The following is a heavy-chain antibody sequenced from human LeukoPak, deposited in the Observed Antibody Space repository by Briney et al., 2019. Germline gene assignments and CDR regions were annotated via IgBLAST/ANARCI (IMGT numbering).Heavy chain of an antibody. CDR3: AREPKYYYDSSGYTAGY. J-gene: IGHJ4*02. D-gene: IGHD3-22*01. CDR2: MNPNSGNT. V-gene: IGHV1-8*03. CDR1: GYTFTSYD. Sequence: ASVKVSCKASGYTFTSYDINWVRQATGQGLEWMGWMNPNSGNTGCAQKFQGRVTITRNTSISTAYMELSSLRSEDTAVYYCAREPKYYYDSSGYTAGYWGQGTLVTVSS.